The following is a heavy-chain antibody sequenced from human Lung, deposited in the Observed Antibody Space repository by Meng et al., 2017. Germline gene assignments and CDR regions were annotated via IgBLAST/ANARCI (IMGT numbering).Heavy chain of an antibody. V-gene: IGHV4-34*01. J-gene: IGHJ4*02. Sequence: GQLQQWGAGLLKPSETLSLTCVVSGGSFSDYYWSWIRQPPGKGLEWIGEINHSGSTNYNPSLESRATISVDTSQNNLSLKPSSVTAADSAVYYCARGPTTMAHDFDYWGQGTLVTVSS. CDR2: INHSGST. D-gene: IGHD4-11*01. CDR1: GGSFSDYY. CDR3: ARGPTTMAHDFDY.